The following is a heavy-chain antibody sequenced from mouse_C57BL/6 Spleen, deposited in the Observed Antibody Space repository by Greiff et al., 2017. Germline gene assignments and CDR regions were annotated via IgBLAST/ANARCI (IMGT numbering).Heavy chain of an antibody. CDR3: ARDIYGVSFGC. CDR2: IDPSDSET. D-gene: IGHD2-12*01. Sequence: QVQLQQPGAELVRPGSSVKLSCKASGYTFTSYWMHWVKQRPIQGLEWIGNIDPSDSETHYNQKFKDKATLTVDKSSSTAYMQLSSLTSEDSAVYDCARDIYGVSFGCWAEGTPLTVSS. CDR1: GYTFTSYW. V-gene: IGHV1-52*01. J-gene: IGHJ2*01.